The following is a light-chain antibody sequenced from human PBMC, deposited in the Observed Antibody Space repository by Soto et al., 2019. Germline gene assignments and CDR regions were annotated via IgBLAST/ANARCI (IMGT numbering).Light chain of an antibody. CDR1: KSASSN. CDR3: QEYNNWHLT. CDR2: GTS. Sequence: EIGIPQAPAPLSVAPGQRATLSCMASKSASSNLARYQQKPGQTPRLLIYGTSTRATGIPARFSGSGFETEFPLTISSLQSEDFAVYYCQEYNNWHLTFGQGRKVEIK. V-gene: IGKV3-15*01. J-gene: IGKJ1*01.